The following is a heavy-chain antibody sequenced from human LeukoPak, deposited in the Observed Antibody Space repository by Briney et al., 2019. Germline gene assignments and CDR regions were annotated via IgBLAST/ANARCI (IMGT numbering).Heavy chain of an antibody. CDR3: ARNYDAASIYFDY. CDR1: GFTFSSYA. CDR2: ISGSGGST. D-gene: IGHD3-22*01. J-gene: IGHJ4*02. V-gene: IGHV3-23*01. Sequence: GGSPRLSCAASGFTFSSYAMNWVRQAPGKGLEWVSAISGSGGSTYYADSVKGRFTISRDNSKNTLYLQMNSLRAEDTAVYYCARNYDAASIYFDYWGQGTLVTVSS.